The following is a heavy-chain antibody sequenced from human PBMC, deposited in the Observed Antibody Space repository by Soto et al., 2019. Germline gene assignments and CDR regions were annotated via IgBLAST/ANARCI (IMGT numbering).Heavy chain of an antibody. D-gene: IGHD1-26*01. V-gene: IGHV1-18*01. CDR1: GYTCTRYG. CDR2: ISAYNGNT. J-gene: IGHJ6*02. CDR3: AREGSRPYYYYGMDV. Sequence: ASVKVSCKASGYTCTRYGFSWVRQAPGQGLEWMGWISAYNGNTNYAQKLQGRVTMTTDTSTSTAYMELRSLRSDDTAVYYCAREGSRPYYYYGMDVWGQGTTVTVSS.